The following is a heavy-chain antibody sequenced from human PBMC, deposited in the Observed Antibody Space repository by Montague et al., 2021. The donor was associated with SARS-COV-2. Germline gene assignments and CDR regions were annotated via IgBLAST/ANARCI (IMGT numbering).Heavy chain of an antibody. CDR1: GFSLRTAGTC. V-gene: IGHV2-70*11. CDR2: IDWDGDK. Sequence: VKPTQTLTLTCTFSGFSLRTAGTCVSWIRQPPGKAPQWLARIDWDGDKYYNRTLETRVSISTDTAKTQVVLTMTNVDPMDTATYYCARLSGVAPRCYYEGMDVWGQGTAVTVSS. J-gene: IGHJ6*02. CDR3: ARLSGVAPRCYYEGMDV. D-gene: IGHD7-27*01.